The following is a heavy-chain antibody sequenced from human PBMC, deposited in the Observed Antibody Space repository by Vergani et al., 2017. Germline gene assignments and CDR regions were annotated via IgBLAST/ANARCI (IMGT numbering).Heavy chain of an antibody. Sequence: QITLKESGPTLVKPTQTLTLTCTFSGFSLNTRGVSVAWIRQPPGKALDWLALIYWNDDQHYSPSLNNRVTITKDTSKNQVVLTMTNMDYVDTGTYYCVYRKTEWGTTGCFYPFYYYYYMDVWGQGTTVTVSS. CDR3: VYRKTEWGTTGCFYPFYYYYYMDV. V-gene: IGHV2-5*04. J-gene: IGHJ6*03. CDR1: GFSLNTRGVS. D-gene: IGHD1-7*01. CDR2: IYWNDDQ.